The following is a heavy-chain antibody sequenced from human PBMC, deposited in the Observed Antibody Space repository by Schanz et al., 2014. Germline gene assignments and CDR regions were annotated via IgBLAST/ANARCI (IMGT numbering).Heavy chain of an antibody. V-gene: IGHV3-72*01. CDR2: ITNKPNNYNT. CDR1: GFTFSDHY. J-gene: IGHJ4*02. CDR3: ARRNFYDKSAAFDY. Sequence: EVQLVESGGGMVQPGGSLRLSCAASGFTFSDHYMDWVRQAPGKGLEWVGRITNKPNNYNTEYAASVKGRFTISRDDSRNSLYLQMSSLKTEDTAVYYCARRNFYDKSAAFDYWGQGSLVTVSA. D-gene: IGHD3-9*01.